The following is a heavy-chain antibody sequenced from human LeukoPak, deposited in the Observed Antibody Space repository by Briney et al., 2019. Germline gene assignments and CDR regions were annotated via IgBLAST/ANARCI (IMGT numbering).Heavy chain of an antibody. CDR1: GFTFSYYA. Sequence: GGSLRLSCAASGFTFSYYAMHWVRQAPGKGLEYVSAISSNGDSTYYGNSVKDRFTISRDNSKNTLYLQMGSLRPEEMAVYYCARDNSGRFDPWGQGTLVTVSS. CDR3: ARDNSGRFDP. V-gene: IGHV3-64*01. D-gene: IGHD6-13*01. CDR2: ISSNGDST. J-gene: IGHJ5*02.